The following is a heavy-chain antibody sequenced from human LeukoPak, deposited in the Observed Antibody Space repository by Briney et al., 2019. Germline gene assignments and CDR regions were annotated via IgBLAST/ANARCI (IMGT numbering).Heavy chain of an antibody. D-gene: IGHD5-24*01. CDR2: IWYDGSNK. CDR1: GFTFSSYG. CDR3: ARGDVVTTIMYYYYYYGMDV. V-gene: IGHV3-33*01. J-gene: IGHJ6*02. Sequence: PGGSLRLSCAASGFTFSSYGMHWVRQAPGKGLEWVAVIWYDGSNKYYADSVKGRFTISRDNSKSTVYLQMNSLRVDDTAVYYCARGDVVTTIMYYYYYYGMDVWGQGTTVTVSS.